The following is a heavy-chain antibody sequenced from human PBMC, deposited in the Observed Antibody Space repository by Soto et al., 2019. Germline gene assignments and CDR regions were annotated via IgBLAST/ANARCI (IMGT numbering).Heavy chain of an antibody. J-gene: IGHJ6*02. V-gene: IGHV3-23*01. Sequence: GGSLRLSCAASGFTFSSYAMSWVRQAPGKGLEWVSAISGSGGSTYYADSVKGRFTISRDNSKNTLYLQMNSLRAEDTAVYYCATYYYGSGSYYNPYYYYYGMDVWGQGTTVTVSS. CDR1: GFTFSSYA. CDR3: ATYYYGSGSYYNPYYYYYGMDV. D-gene: IGHD3-10*01. CDR2: ISGSGGST.